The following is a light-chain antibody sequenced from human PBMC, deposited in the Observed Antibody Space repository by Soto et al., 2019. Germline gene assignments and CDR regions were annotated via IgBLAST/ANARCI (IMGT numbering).Light chain of an antibody. CDR3: ATWDDSRKGV. V-gene: IGLV1-44*01. Sequence: VLNQPPSASGTPGQSIIVSCSGSTSNIESHSVNWFQQVPGTAPRLLIITNNQRPSGVPDRFSGSKSGASASLAISGLQSEDEATYYCATWDDSRKGVFGTGTKVTVL. J-gene: IGLJ1*01. CDR1: TSNIESHS. CDR2: TNN.